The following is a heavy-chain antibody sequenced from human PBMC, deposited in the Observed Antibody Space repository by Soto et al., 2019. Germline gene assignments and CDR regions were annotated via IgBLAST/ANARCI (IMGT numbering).Heavy chain of an antibody. D-gene: IGHD3-3*01. CDR3: ARGGAYYDFWSGYHLLDY. CDR2: IYYSGST. CDR1: GGSISSSSYY. J-gene: IGHJ4*02. V-gene: IGHV4-39*01. Sequence: SETLSLTCTVSGGSISSSSYYWGWIRQPPGKGLEWIGSIYYSGSTYYNPSLKSRVTISVDTSKNQFSLKLSSVTAADTAVYYCARGGAYYDFWSGYHLLDYWGQGTLVTVSS.